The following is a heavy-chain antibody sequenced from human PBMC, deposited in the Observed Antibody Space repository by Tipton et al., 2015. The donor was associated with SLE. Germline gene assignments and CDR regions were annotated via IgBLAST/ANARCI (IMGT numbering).Heavy chain of an antibody. D-gene: IGHD6-19*01. CDR2: ISYSGST. CDR1: GGSIRSHY. Sequence: GLVKPSETLSLTCTVSGGSIRSHYWSWIRQPPGKGLEWIGWISYSGSTNFNPSLKSRVTISIDKSGSQFSLSLTSVTAADTAVYYCARQQGGSSGWYFDYWGQGTLVTVSS. J-gene: IGHJ4*02. V-gene: IGHV4-59*11. CDR3: ARQQGGSSGWYFDY.